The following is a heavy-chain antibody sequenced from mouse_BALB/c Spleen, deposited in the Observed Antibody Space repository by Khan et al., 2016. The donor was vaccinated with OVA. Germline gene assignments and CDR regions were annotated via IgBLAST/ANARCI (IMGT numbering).Heavy chain of an antibody. J-gene: IGHJ3*01. CDR1: GFSLTTYG. CDR2: IWSGGST. D-gene: IGHD2-12*01. CDR3: ARHSYRYDFTY. Sequence: QVQLMQSGPGLVQPSQSLSITCTVSGFSLTTYGIHWVRQSPGKGLEWLGVIWSGGSTDYNAPFISRLSISKDNSKSQVFFKMNSLQTEDTAIYYCARHSYRYDFTYWGQGTLVTVSA. V-gene: IGHV2-2*01.